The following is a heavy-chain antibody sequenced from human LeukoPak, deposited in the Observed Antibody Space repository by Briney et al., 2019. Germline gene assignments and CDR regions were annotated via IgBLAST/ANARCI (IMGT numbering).Heavy chain of an antibody. V-gene: IGHV4-59*01. CDR2: IYYSGST. J-gene: IGHJ6*03. CDR1: GGSICSYY. D-gene: IGHD3-10*01. Sequence: SETLSLTCTVSGGSICSYYWSWIRQPPGKGLEWIGYIYYSGSTNYNPSLKSRVTISVDTSKNQFSLKLSSVTAADTAVYYCARVPDAVSEFHYYYYMDVWGKGTTVTVSS. CDR3: ARVPDAVSEFHYYYYMDV.